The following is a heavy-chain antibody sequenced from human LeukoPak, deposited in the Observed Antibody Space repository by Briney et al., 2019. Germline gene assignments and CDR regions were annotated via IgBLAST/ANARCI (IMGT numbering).Heavy chain of an antibody. CDR1: GGPISSYY. CDR3: ARQSYGDYFDY. Sequence: PSETLSLTCTVHGGPISSYYWSWIRQPPGKGLEWIGYIYYRGSTSYNPSLKSRVTILVDTSKNQFSLKLSSVTAADTAVYYCARQSYGDYFDYWGQGTLVTVSS. V-gene: IGHV4-59*08. D-gene: IGHD4-17*01. CDR2: IYYRGST. J-gene: IGHJ4*02.